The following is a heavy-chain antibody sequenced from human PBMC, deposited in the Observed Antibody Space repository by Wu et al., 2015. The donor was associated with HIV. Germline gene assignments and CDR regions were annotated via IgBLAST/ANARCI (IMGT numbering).Heavy chain of an antibody. CDR3: ARDRSGFYYYMDV. J-gene: IGHJ6*03. CDR1: GYTFTGYY. D-gene: IGHD6-25*01. CDR2: INSNSGDT. Sequence: QIQLVQSGAEVKKPGASVKVSCKASGYTFTGYYIHWVRQAPGQGLEWMGWINSNSGDTNHAQKFQGRVTMTRDTSISTAYMELSRLRSDDTAVYYCARDRSGFYYYMDVWGKGTTVSVSS. V-gene: IGHV1-2*02.